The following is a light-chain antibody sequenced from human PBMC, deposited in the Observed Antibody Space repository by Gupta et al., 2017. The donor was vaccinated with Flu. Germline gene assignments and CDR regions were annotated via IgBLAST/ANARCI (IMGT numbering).Light chain of an antibody. V-gene: IGKV1-16*02. CDR3: QQYNSFPWT. Sequence: IQMTQSPSSLSASVGDRVTITCRASQGVNNYVAWFQQEPGKAPKSLIYAASHLQSGVPSKFSGSGSGTEFSLTISSLQPEDFATYYCQQYNSFPWTFGQGTKVEIK. CDR1: QGVNNY. J-gene: IGKJ1*01. CDR2: AAS.